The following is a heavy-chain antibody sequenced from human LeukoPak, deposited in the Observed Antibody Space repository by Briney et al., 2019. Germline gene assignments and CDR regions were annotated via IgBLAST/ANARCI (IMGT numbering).Heavy chain of an antibody. Sequence: ASVKVSCKASGYTFTSYYMHWVRQAPGQGLEWMGGIIPIFGTANYAQKFQGRVTITADKSTSTAYMELSSLRSEDTAVYYCATAGDSSGYYKYWGQGTLVTVSS. CDR3: ATAGDSSGYYKY. D-gene: IGHD3-22*01. CDR1: GYTFTSYY. CDR2: IIPIFGTA. J-gene: IGHJ4*02. V-gene: IGHV1-69*06.